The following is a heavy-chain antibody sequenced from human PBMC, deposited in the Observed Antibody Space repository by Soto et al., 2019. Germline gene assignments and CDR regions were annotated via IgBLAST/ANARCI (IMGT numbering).Heavy chain of an antibody. Sequence: ASVNVSCKASGYTFTSYGISWVRQAPGQGLEWMGWISAYNGNTNYAQRLQGRVTMTTDTSTSTAYMELRSLRSDDTAVHYCARASSSSWYPNYYYYYGMDVWGQGTTVTVSS. J-gene: IGHJ6*02. CDR1: GYTFTSYG. D-gene: IGHD6-13*01. CDR2: ISAYNGNT. CDR3: ARASSSSWYPNYYYYYGMDV. V-gene: IGHV1-18*04.